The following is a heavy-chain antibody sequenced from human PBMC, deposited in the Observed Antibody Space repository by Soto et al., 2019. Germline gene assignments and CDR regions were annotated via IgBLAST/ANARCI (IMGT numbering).Heavy chain of an antibody. CDR3: ARVGCSGGSCHYYYYYYMDV. J-gene: IGHJ6*03. Sequence: GGSLRLSCAASGFTFSSYAMHWVRQAPGKGLEYVSAISSNGGSTYYANSVKGRFTISRDNSKNTLYLQMGSLRAEDMAVYYCARVGCSGGSCHYYYYYYMDVWGKGTTVTVSS. V-gene: IGHV3-64*01. CDR2: ISSNGGST. CDR1: GFTFSSYA. D-gene: IGHD2-15*01.